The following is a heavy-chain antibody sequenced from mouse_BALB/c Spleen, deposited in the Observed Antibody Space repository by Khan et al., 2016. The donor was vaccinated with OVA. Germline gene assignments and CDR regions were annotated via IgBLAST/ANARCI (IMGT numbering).Heavy chain of an antibody. CDR3: ADHLTWSFVY. Sequence: EVELVESGGELVKPGGSLKLSCEASGFTFSSYSMSWVRQTPGKGLEWVASISSGGDYTYYPDSVKGRFTISRDNAKNTLYMQMSDLTSESTAMYYCADHLTWSFVYWGQGTLLTVSA. CDR2: ISSGGDYT. J-gene: IGHJ3*01. CDR1: GFTFSSYS. V-gene: IGHV5-6*01. D-gene: IGHD1-3*01.